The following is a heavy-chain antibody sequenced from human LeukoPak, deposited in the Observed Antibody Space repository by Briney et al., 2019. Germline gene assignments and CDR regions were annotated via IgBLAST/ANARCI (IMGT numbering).Heavy chain of an antibody. CDR1: GFTFSSYG. CDR2: IRYDGSNK. Sequence: GGSLRLSCAASGFTFSSYGTHWVRQAPGKGLEWVAFIRYDGSNKYYADSVKGRFTISRDNSKNTLYLQMNSLRAEDTAVYYCAKDQNPMIVVVITSPLDYWGQGTLVTVSS. D-gene: IGHD3-22*01. CDR3: AKDQNPMIVVVITSPLDY. J-gene: IGHJ4*02. V-gene: IGHV3-30*02.